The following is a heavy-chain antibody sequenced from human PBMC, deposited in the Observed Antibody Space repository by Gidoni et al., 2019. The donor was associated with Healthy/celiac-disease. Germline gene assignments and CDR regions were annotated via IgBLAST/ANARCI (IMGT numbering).Heavy chain of an antibody. J-gene: IGHJ6*02. D-gene: IGHD5-12*01. CDR2: INHSGST. V-gene: IGHV4-34*01. CDR1: GGSFSGYY. Sequence: QVQLQQWGAGLLKPSAPLSLTCAVYGGSFSGYYWRWIRQPPGKGLEWIGEINHSGSTNYNPSLKSRVTISVDTSKNQFSLKLSSVTAADTAVYYCARWNRRDGYNRPPDLRGAAYGMDVWGQGTTVTVSS. CDR3: ARWNRRDGYNRPPDLRGAAYGMDV.